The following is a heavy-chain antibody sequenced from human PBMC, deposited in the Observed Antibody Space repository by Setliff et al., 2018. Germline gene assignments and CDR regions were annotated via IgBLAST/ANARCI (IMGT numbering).Heavy chain of an antibody. Sequence: GESLRLSCAVSGFTFSGSAVHWVRQASGKGLEWVGRIRSKAFSYATRYTESMKGGFTISRDDSKSTAYLQMDSLNTEDTAVYYCIVAGNYFDYWGQGTLVTVSS. J-gene: IGHJ4*02. CDR2: IRSKAFSYAT. V-gene: IGHV3-73*01. D-gene: IGHD5-12*01. CDR1: GFTFSGSA. CDR3: IVAGNYFDY.